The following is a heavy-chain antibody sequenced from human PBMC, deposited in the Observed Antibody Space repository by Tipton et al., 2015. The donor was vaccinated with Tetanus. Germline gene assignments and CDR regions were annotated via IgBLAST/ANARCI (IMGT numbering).Heavy chain of an antibody. CDR2: IYYSGST. CDR3: ARGGRYDYGVQGWFDP. V-gene: IGHV4-59*01. D-gene: IGHD4-17*01. CDR1: GGSISSYY. J-gene: IGHJ5*02. Sequence: TLSLTCTVSGGSISSYYWSWIRQPPGKGLEWIGYIYYSGSTNYNPSLKSRVTISVDTSKNQFSLKLSSVTAADTAVYYCARGGRYDYGVQGWFDPWGQGTRVTVSS.